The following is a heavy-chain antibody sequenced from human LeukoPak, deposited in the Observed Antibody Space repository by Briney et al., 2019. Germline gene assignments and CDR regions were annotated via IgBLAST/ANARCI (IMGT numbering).Heavy chain of an antibody. V-gene: IGHV3-49*04. Sequence: GSLRLSCTASGFTFGDYAMSWVRQAPGKALEWVGFIRSKAYGGTTEYAASVKGRFTISRDDSKSIAYLQMNGLKTEDTAVYYCTRALGYDFWDLMYWGQGTLVTVSS. CDR2: IRSKAYGGTT. CDR3: TRALGYDFWDLMY. J-gene: IGHJ4*02. D-gene: IGHD3-3*01. CDR1: GFTFGDYA.